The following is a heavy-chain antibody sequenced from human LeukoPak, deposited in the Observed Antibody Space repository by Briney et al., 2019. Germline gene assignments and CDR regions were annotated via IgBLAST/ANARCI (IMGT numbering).Heavy chain of an antibody. Sequence: PGGSLRLSCAASGFTFSHCGMHWVRQALGKGLEWVAIIWYDGSNKYYADSVKGRFAISRDDSKNTLYLQMNSLRAEDTAVYYCARDREYSYFDYWGQGTLVTVSS. J-gene: IGHJ4*02. V-gene: IGHV3-33*01. D-gene: IGHD5-18*01. CDR3: ARDREYSYFDY. CDR2: IWYDGSNK. CDR1: GFTFSHCG.